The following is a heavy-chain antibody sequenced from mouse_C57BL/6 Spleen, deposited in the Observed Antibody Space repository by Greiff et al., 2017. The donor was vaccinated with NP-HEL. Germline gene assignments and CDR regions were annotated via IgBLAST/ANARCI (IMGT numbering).Heavy chain of an antibody. CDR2: ISYDGSN. V-gene: IGHV3-6*01. CDR3: ANLPFAY. CDR1: GYSITSGYY. Sequence: EESGPGLVKPSQSLSLTCSVTGYSITSGYYWNWIRQFPGNKLEWMGYISYDGSNNYNPSLKNRISITRDTSKNQFFLKLNSVTTEDTATYYCANLPFAYWGQGTLVTVSA. J-gene: IGHJ3*01.